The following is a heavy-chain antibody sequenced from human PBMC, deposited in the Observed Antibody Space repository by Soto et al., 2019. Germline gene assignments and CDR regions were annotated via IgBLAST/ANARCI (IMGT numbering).Heavy chain of an antibody. Sequence: PGGALRLSCSASGFTFSNAWMSWVRQAPGKGLEWVGRIKSKTDGGTTDYAAPVKGRFTISRDDSKNTLYLQMNSLKTEDTAVYYCTINAFLAGDYDFCSGYGVDFDYWGQGTLVTVSS. CDR3: TINAFLAGDYDFCSGYGVDFDY. D-gene: IGHD3-3*01. J-gene: IGHJ4*02. CDR1: GFTFSNAW. CDR2: IKSKTDGGTT. V-gene: IGHV3-15*01.